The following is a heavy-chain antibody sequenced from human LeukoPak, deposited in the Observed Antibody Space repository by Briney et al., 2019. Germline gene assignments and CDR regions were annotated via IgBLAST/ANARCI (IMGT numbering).Heavy chain of an antibody. CDR3: AKVRYGGNAHMDV. CDR2: ITWNGAST. V-gene: IGHV3-20*04. Sequence: LGGSLRLSCAGSGFRFGDYGMSWVRQAPGKGLEWVSGITWNGASTGYADSVKGRFTMSRDNAKNSLYLQMNSLRPEDTAVYYCAKVRYGGNAHMDVWGKGTTVTVSS. J-gene: IGHJ6*03. D-gene: IGHD4-23*01. CDR1: GFRFGDYG.